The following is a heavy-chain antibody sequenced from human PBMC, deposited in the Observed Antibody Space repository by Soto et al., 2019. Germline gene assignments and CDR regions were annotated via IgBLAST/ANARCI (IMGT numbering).Heavy chain of an antibody. CDR1: GGTFSSYS. Sequence: GASVKVSCKASGGTFSSYSISWVRQEPGQGLEWMGGIIPIFGTANYAQKFQGRVTITADESTSTAYMELSSLRSEDTAVYYCAIEYSSSPPYYPIGYWGQGTLVTVSS. CDR3: AIEYSSSPPYYPIGY. CDR2: IIPIFGTA. D-gene: IGHD6-6*01. V-gene: IGHV1-69*13. J-gene: IGHJ4*02.